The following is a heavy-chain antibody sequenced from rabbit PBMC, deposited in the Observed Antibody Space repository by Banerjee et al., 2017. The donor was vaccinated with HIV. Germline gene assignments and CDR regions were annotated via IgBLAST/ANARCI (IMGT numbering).Heavy chain of an antibody. Sequence: QSLEESGGDLVKPGASLTLTCTASGFSFSSSYWICWVRQAPGKGLEWIACIYAGDGGSTYYASWAKGRFTISKTSSTTVTLQMTSLTAADTATYFCARRAVGYGGYSYTMNLWGPGTLVTVS. D-gene: IGHD6-1*01. CDR1: GFSFSSSYW. CDR2: IYAGDGGST. CDR3: ARRAVGYGGYSYTMNL. J-gene: IGHJ4*01. V-gene: IGHV1S40*01.